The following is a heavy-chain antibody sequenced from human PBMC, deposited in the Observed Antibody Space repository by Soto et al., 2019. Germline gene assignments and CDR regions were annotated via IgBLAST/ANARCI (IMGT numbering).Heavy chain of an antibody. D-gene: IGHD3-10*01. V-gene: IGHV3-33*06. J-gene: IGHJ6*02. CDR2: IWYDGSNK. Sequence: PGGSLRLSCAASGFTFSSYGMHWVRQAPGKGLEWVAVIWYDGSNKYYADSVKGRFTISRDNSKNTLYLQMNSLRAEDTAVYYCAKDRGAGRENYFGMDVWGQGTTVTVSS. CDR1: GFTFSSYG. CDR3: AKDRGAGRENYFGMDV.